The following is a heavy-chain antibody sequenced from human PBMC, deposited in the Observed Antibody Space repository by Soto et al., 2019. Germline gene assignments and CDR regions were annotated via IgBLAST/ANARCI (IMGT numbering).Heavy chain of an antibody. CDR1: GYTFTSYG. D-gene: IGHD3-22*01. Sequence: GASVKVSCKASGYTFTSYGISWVRQAPGQGLEWMGWISAYNGNTNYAQKLQGRVTMTTDTSTSTAYMELRSLRSDDTAMYYCVYYYDSSGYQGDVDYYGMDVWGQGTTVTVSS. CDR3: VYYYDSSGYQGDVDYYGMDV. CDR2: ISAYNGNT. J-gene: IGHJ6*02. V-gene: IGHV1-18*01.